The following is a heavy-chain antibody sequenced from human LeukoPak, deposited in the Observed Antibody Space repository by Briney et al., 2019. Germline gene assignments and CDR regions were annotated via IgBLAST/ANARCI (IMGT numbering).Heavy chain of an antibody. J-gene: IGHJ4*02. CDR3: ATLPLYYFGSGNYYKSVNFDY. Sequence: GESLKISCKGSGYSFTSYWIGWVRQMPGKGLECMGIIYPGDSDTRYSPSFQGQVTISADTSISTAYLQWSSLKASDTAMYYCATLPLYYFGSGNYYKSVNFDYWGQGTLVTVSS. D-gene: IGHD3-10*01. CDR2: IYPGDSDT. CDR1: GYSFTSYW. V-gene: IGHV5-51*01.